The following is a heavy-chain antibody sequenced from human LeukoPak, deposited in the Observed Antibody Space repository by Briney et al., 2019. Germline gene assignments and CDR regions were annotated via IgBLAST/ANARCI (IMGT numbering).Heavy chain of an antibody. D-gene: IGHD6-19*01. Sequence: GGSLRLSCVASGFTVSSNYMSWVRQAPVKGLEWVSVIYSGGNTYYADSVKGRFTISRDNSKNAVYLQMNSLRAEDTAVYYCARDSTSGWYHWFDPWGQGTLVTVSS. CDR3: ARDSTSGWYHWFDP. J-gene: IGHJ5*02. CDR2: IYSGGNT. V-gene: IGHV3-66*01. CDR1: GFTVSSNY.